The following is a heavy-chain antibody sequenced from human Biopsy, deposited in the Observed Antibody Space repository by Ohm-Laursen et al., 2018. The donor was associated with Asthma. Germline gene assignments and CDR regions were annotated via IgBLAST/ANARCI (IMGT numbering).Heavy chain of an antibody. Sequence: SVKVSCNTPGGTLSNFATSWVRQAPGQGLEWLGGIMTVFGTTNYAQKFQGRVTITADESTSTAYMEVTSLRSEDTAIYYCARCQVGYSSGWSLLLKKIYYSGMDVWGQGTAVTVSS. CDR1: GGTLSNFA. V-gene: IGHV1-69*13. CDR2: IMTVFGTT. J-gene: IGHJ6*02. CDR3: ARCQVGYSSGWSLLLKKIYYSGMDV. D-gene: IGHD6-19*01.